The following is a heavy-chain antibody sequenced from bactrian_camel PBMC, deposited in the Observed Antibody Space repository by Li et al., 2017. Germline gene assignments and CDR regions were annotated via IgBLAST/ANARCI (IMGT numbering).Heavy chain of an antibody. Sequence: VQLVESGGGLVQPGGSLRLSCAASGFTFCSSAMSWVRRAPGKGLEWVSAVNIGGRGTDYSESVKGRFTISRDNAKNTLYLQLNNLKHEDTAMYYCAKGWTEGARGQGTQVTVS. D-gene: IGHD8*01. V-gene: IGHV3S31*01. CDR3: AKGWTEGA. J-gene: IGHJ4*01. CDR2: VNIGGRGT. CDR1: GFTFCSSA.